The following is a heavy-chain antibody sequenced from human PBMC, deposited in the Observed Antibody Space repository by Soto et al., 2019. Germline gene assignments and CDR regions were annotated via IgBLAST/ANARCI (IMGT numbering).Heavy chain of an antibody. V-gene: IGHV3-30*18. Sequence: QVQLVESGGGVVQPGRSLRLSCAASGFTFSYYCMHWVRQAPGKGLGWVAGISYDGSNKIYADSVKGRFTISRDNSKNTLYLQMNSLRAEDTAVYYCAKDHYSETSGYKDHWGQGTLVTVSS. CDR3: AKDHYSETSGYKDH. CDR1: GFTFSYYC. J-gene: IGHJ4*02. D-gene: IGHD3-22*01. CDR2: ISYDGSNK.